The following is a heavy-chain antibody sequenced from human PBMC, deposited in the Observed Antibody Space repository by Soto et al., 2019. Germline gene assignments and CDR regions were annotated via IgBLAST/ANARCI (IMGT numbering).Heavy chain of an antibody. Sequence: QVQLVQSGAEVKKPGSSVKVSCKASGGTFSRYSFTWVRQAPGHGLEWMGRIIPVFGIASYAQKFQGRVTLTADKSTSTAYMDLSSLRSEDTAVYYCAREDRDRETGLVPAAIDGMDVWGQGTTVTVSS. V-gene: IGHV1-69*08. CDR1: GGTFSRYS. CDR3: AREDRDRETGLVPAAIDGMDV. CDR2: IIPVFGIA. D-gene: IGHD2-2*01. J-gene: IGHJ6*02.